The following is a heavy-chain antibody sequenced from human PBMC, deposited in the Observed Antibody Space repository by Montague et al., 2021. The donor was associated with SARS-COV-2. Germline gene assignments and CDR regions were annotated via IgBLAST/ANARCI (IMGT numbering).Heavy chain of an antibody. J-gene: IGHJ3*02. V-gene: IGHV4-39*01. CDR1: GDSINNSRHY. CDR3: ARLESTRGVIIRGAFHI. Sequence: SETLSLTCSVSGDSINNSRHYWGWIRQPPGKGLEWIGTIYYSGSAYYXXXLKSRVTISVDTSKDQFSLKLNSVTATDTAVYYCARLESTRGVIIRGAFHIWGQGTKVTVSS. CDR2: IYYSGSA. D-gene: IGHD3-10*01.